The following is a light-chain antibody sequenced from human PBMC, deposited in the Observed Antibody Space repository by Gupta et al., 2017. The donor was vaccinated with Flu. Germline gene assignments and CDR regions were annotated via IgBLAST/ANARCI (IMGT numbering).Light chain of an antibody. CDR2: KAS. CDR1: QSISSW. CDR3: QQYNSYSYS. V-gene: IGKV1-5*03. J-gene: IGKJ2*03. Sequence: TLSASVGDRVTITCRASQSISSWLAWYQQKPGKAPKLLIYKASSLESGVSSRFSGSGSGTEFTLTISSLQPDDFATYYCQQYNSYSYSFGQGTKLEIK.